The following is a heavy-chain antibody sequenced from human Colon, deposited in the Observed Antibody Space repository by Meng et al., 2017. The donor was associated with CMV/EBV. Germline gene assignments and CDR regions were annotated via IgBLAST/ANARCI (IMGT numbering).Heavy chain of an antibody. CDR2: ISSSSSYI. J-gene: IGHJ4*02. V-gene: IGHV3-21*01. CDR3: ARFTRISGYEALDY. Sequence: GGSLRLSCAASGFTFSSYSMNWVRQAPGKGLEWVSSISSSSSYIYYADSVKGRFTISRDNAKNSLYLQMNSLRAEDTAVYYCARFTRISGYEALDYWGQGTLVTVSS. D-gene: IGHD5-12*01. CDR1: GFTFSSYS.